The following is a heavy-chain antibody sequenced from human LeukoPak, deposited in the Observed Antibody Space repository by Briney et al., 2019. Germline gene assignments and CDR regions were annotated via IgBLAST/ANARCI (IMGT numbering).Heavy chain of an antibody. D-gene: IGHD2-2*01. J-gene: IGHJ4*02. CDR3: ARVCRTSCDDY. Sequence: SGGSLRLSCAASGFTFSSYWMHWVRQVPGKGLVWVSRINSDGSSTSYADSVKGRFTISRDNAKNTLYLQMNSLRAEDTAVYYCARVCRTSCDDYWGQGTLVTVSS. CDR1: GFTFSSYW. V-gene: IGHV3-74*01. CDR2: INSDGSST.